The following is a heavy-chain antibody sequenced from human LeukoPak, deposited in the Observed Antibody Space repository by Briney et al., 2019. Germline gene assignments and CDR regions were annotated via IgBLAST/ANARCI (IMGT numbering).Heavy chain of an antibody. J-gene: IGHJ6*04. CDR3: ARDLTVVVPAALIGYYYYGMDG. CDR2: ISSSGSTI. Sequence: GGSLRLSCAASGFTFSSYEMNWVRQAPGKGLEWVSYISSSGSTIYYADSVKGRFTISRDNAKNSLYLQMNSLRAEDTAVYYCARDLTVVVPAALIGYYYYGMDGWGKGTTVTVSA. D-gene: IGHD2-2*01. V-gene: IGHV3-48*03. CDR1: GFTFSSYE.